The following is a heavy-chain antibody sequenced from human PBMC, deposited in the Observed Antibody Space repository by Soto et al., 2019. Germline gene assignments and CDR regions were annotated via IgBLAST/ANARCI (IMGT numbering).Heavy chain of an antibody. J-gene: IGHJ4*02. D-gene: IGHD2-2*02. CDR1: GGSISSYY. V-gene: IGHV4-59*01. CDR2: IYYSGST. Sequence: PSETLSLTCTVSGGSISSYYWSWIRQPPGKGLEWIGYIYYSGSTNYNPSLKSRVTISVDTSKNQFSLKLSSVTAEDTAVYYCAQTNRYCSSTSCYTTLDYWGQGTLVTV. CDR3: AQTNRYCSSTSCYTTLDY.